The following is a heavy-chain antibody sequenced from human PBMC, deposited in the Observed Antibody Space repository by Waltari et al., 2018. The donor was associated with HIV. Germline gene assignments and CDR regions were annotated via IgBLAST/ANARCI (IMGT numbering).Heavy chain of an antibody. CDR3: ARVGYDAMDV. CDR2: INPSGGGT. J-gene: IGHJ6*02. V-gene: IGHV1-46*01. Sequence: QVQLVQSGAEVKKPGASVKVSCKASGYTFTNYLIHWVRQASGQGLEWVGVINPSGGGTNYAQKFQGRVTMTRDTSTSTVYMELSSLRSEDTAVFYCARVGYDAMDVWGQGTTVTVSS. CDR1: GYTFTNYL. D-gene: IGHD5-12*01.